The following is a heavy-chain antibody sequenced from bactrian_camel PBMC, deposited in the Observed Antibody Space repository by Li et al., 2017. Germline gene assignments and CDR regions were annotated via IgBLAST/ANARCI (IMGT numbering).Heavy chain of an antibody. CDR1: EFTFSSYA. CDR2: IASGGGST. Sequence: VQLVESGGGLVQPGGSLRLSCAASEFTFSSYAMSWVRQAPGKGLEWVSVIASGGGSTSLADSVKGRFTISQDSAKATVYLQMTDLKPEDTAVYYCAFDGWVEHEGRCGSGNQGTQVTVS. V-gene: IGHV3S42*01. D-gene: IGHD3*01. J-gene: IGHJ4*01.